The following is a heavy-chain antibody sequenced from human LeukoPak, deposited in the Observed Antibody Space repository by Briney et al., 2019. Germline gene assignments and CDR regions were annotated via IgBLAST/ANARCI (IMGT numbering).Heavy chain of an antibody. V-gene: IGHV1-3*01. J-gene: IGHJ4*02. CDR2: IDADSRIT. CDR3: ARAISDCAIPNCYKGYFDY. Sequence: ASVKVPCKASGDTFTSSALHWVRQAPGQRPEWMGWIDADSRITKYSQKFQGGVAFTRDTSASTAYMELSSLRSEDTAVYYCARAISDCAIPNCYKGYFDYWGQGTLVTVSS. D-gene: IGHD2-2*02. CDR1: GDTFTSSA.